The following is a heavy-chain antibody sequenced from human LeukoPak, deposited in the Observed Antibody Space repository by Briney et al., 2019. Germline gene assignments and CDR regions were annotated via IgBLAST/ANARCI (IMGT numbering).Heavy chain of an antibody. CDR3: ARQPQYSGYEGNWFDP. CDR1: GFTFSSYS. V-gene: IGHV3-21*01. CDR2: ISSSRSYI. J-gene: IGHJ5*02. Sequence: GGSLRLSCVASGFTFSSYSMNWVRQAPGKGLEWVSSISSSRSYIYYADSVKGRFTISRDNAKNSLYLQMNSLRAEDTAVYYCARQPQYSGYEGNWFDPWGQGTLVTVSS. D-gene: IGHD5-12*01.